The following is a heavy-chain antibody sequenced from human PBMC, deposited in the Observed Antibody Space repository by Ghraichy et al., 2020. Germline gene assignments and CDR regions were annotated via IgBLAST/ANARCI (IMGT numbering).Heavy chain of an antibody. D-gene: IGHD3-9*01. J-gene: IGHJ4*02. CDR3: ARIAGPKLRYFDWTYYYFDY. Sequence: ASVKVSCKASGYTFTGYYMHWVRQAPGQGLEWMGWINPNSGGTNYAQKFQGWVTMTRDTSISTAYMELSRLRSDDTAVYYCARIAGPKLRYFDWTYYYFDYWGQGTLVTVSS. CDR2: INPNSGGT. CDR1: GYTFTGYY. V-gene: IGHV1-2*04.